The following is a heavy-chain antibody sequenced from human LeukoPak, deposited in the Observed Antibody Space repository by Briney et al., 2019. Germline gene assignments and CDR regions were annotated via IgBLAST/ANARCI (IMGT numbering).Heavy chain of an antibody. Sequence: ASVTVSCKASGYTFTGYYMHWVRQAPGQGLEWMGWINPNSGGTNYAQKFQGRVTMTRDTSISTAYMELSRLRSDDTAVYYCASPHSDLEAFDIWGQGTMVTVSS. J-gene: IGHJ3*02. D-gene: IGHD1-1*01. CDR1: GYTFTGYY. CDR2: INPNSGGT. V-gene: IGHV1-2*02. CDR3: ASPHSDLEAFDI.